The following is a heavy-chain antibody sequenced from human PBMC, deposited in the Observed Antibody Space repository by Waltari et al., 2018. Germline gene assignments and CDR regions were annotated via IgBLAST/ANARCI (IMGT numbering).Heavy chain of an antibody. Sequence: QVQLVESGGGVVQPGRSLRLSCAASGFTFSSYGMHWVRQAPGKGLEWVAVIWYDGSNKYYADSVKGRFTISRDKSKNTLYLQMNSLRAEDTAVYYCAKDLDVEGDAFDIWGQGTMVTVSS. CDR2: IWYDGSNK. V-gene: IGHV3-33*03. CDR1: GFTFSSYG. J-gene: IGHJ3*02. CDR3: AKDLDVEGDAFDI.